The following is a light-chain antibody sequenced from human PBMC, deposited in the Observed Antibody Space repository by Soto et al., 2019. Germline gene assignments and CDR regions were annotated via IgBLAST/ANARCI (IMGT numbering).Light chain of an antibody. J-gene: IGKJ1*01. CDR3: QQYSNWPPWT. V-gene: IGKV3-15*01. CDR1: QSISSN. Sequence: DILMTQSPATLSVSPGERATLSCRASQSISSNIAWYQQKPGQAPRLLIYGASTRATGIPARSSGSGSGTELTLTISSLQSEDFAVYYCQQYSNWPPWTFGQGTKVDI. CDR2: GAS.